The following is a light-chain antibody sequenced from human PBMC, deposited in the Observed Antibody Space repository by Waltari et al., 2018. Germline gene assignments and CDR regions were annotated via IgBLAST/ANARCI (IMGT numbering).Light chain of an antibody. CDR2: WAS. CDR1: RSVLYSSNNKNY. V-gene: IGKV4-1*01. CDR3: QQYGRAWT. Sequence: DIVMTQSPASPAVSLGERATTNCKSSRSVLYSSNNKNYLAWYQQKPGQPPQLLIHWASTRDSGVPDQVSGSASGEDFTRPSSGLLAEDVAVYYCQQYGRAWTFGHGTRVEI. J-gene: IGKJ1*01.